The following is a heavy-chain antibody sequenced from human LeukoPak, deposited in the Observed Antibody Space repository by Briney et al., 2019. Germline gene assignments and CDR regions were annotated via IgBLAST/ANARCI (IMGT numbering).Heavy chain of an antibody. D-gene: IGHD1-1*01. Sequence: EASVKVSCKASGGTFSSYAISWVRQAPGQGLEWMGGIIPIFGTANYAQKFQGRVTITADKSTSTAYMELSSLRSEDTAVYYCARAHWNDASYYYYMDVWGKGTTVTVSS. CDR1: GGTFSSYA. V-gene: IGHV1-69*06. CDR2: IIPIFGTA. J-gene: IGHJ6*03. CDR3: ARAHWNDASYYYYMDV.